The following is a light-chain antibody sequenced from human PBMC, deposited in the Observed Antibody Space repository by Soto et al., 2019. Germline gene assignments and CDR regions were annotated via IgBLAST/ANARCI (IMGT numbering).Light chain of an antibody. J-gene: IGLJ2*01. V-gene: IGLV1-40*01. Sequence: QSVLTQPPSVSGAPGQRVTISFTGSSSNIGAGYEVHWYQQLPRTAPKLLIYGNSNRPSGVPDRFSGSKSGTSASLAITGLQAEDEADYYCQSYDNSLSGMVFGGGTKVTVL. CDR2: GNS. CDR3: QSYDNSLSGMV. CDR1: SSNIGAGYE.